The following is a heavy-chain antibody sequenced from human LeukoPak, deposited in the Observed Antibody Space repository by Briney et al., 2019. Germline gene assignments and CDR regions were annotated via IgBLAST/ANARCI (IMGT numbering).Heavy chain of an antibody. CDR2: IYYSGST. CDR3: ARERGGDYSDAFDI. V-gene: IGHV4-59*01. J-gene: IGHJ3*02. Sequence: SETLSLTCTVSGGSINTYYWSWIRQSPGKALEWIGYIYYSGSTSYNPSLKSRVTISVDTFKNQFSLKLSSVTAADTAVYYCARERGGDYSDAFDIWGQGTMVTVSS. D-gene: IGHD4-11*01. CDR1: GGSINTYY.